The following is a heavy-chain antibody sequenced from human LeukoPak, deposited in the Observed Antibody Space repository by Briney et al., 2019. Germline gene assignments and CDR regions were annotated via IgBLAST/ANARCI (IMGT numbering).Heavy chain of an antibody. CDR1: GFTFSSYS. CDR2: ISSSSSYI. J-gene: IGHJ4*02. V-gene: IGHV3-21*01. Sequence: NTGGSLRLSCAASGFTFSSYSMNWVRQAPGKGLEWASPISSSSSYIYYEDSVKGRFTISRDDAKNSLYLQMNSLRAEDTAVYYCARDSIITIFGVVIRLDYWGQGTLVTVSS. D-gene: IGHD3-3*01. CDR3: ARDSIITIFGVVIRLDY.